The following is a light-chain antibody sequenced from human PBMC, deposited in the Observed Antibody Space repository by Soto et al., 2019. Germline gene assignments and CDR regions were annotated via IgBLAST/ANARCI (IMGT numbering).Light chain of an antibody. J-gene: IGKJ1*01. CDR3: QQYNSYSWT. CDR2: DAS. CDR1: QSVSSY. Sequence: EIVLTQSPGTLSLSPGERATLSFSASQSVSSYLAWYQQKPGQAPRLLIYDASNRATGIPARFSGSGSRTDFTLTISSLQPDDFATYYCQQYNSYSWTFGQGTKVDIK. V-gene: IGKV3-11*01.